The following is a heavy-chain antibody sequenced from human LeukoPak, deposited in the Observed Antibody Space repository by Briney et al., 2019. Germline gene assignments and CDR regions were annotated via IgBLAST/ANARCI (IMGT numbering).Heavy chain of an antibody. CDR3: ARYCSSTSCDSPDAFDI. V-gene: IGHV3-53*01. Sequence: GGSLRLSCAASGFTVRSNYMSWVRQAPGKGLEWLSLIYSGGSTYYADSVKGRFTISRDNSRNTLYLQMNSLRAEDTAVYYCARYCSSTSCDSPDAFDIWGQGTMVTVSS. CDR1: GFTVRSNY. D-gene: IGHD2-2*02. CDR2: IYSGGST. J-gene: IGHJ3*02.